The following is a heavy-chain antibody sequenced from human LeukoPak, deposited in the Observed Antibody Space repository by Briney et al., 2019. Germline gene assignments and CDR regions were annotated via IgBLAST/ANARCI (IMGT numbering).Heavy chain of an antibody. V-gene: IGHV4-34*01. D-gene: IGHD6-6*01. J-gene: IGHJ4*02. CDR1: GGSFSGYY. CDR2: INHSGST. CDR3: AREEYSSSSGRYFDY. Sequence: SETLSLTCAVYGGSFSGYYWSWIRQPAGKGLEWKGEINHSGSTNYNPSLKSRVTISVDTSKNQFSLKLSSVTAADTAVYYCAREEYSSSSGRYFDYWGQGTLVTVSS.